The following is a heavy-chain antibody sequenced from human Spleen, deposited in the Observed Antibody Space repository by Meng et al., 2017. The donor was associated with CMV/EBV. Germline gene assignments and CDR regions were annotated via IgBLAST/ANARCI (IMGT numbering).Heavy chain of an antibody. J-gene: IGHJ6*02. V-gene: IGHV3-30*02. Sequence: GGSLRLSCAASGFSFSSYGMHWVRQAPGKGLEWVALIRYDGNIQYYADSVKGRFTISRDNSKNTLYVQMNSLRAEDTAVYYCARDRRSQPYYDFWSGYYRTYYYGMDVWGQGTTVTVSS. CDR1: GFSFSSYG. CDR3: ARDRRSQPYYDFWSGYYRTYYYGMDV. CDR2: IRYDGNIQ. D-gene: IGHD3-3*01.